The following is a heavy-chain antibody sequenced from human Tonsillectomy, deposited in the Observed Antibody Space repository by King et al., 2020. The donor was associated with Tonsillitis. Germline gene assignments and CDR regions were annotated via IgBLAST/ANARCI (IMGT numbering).Heavy chain of an antibody. CDR3: ARERLYSSGWGIDY. J-gene: IGHJ4*02. Sequence: QVQLVESGGGVVQPERSLRLSCAASGFTFRNYGMHWVRQAPGKGLDWVAVISYDGSRINYADSVKGRFAISRDNSNSTLYLQVNSLRAEDTALYYCARERLYSSGWGIDYWGQGTPVIVSS. CDR2: ISYDGSRI. V-gene: IGHV3-33*05. CDR1: GFTFRNYG. D-gene: IGHD6-25*01.